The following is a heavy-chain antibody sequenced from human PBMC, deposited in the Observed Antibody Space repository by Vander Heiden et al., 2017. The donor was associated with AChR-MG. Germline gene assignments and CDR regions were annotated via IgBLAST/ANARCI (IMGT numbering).Heavy chain of an antibody. CDR2: INHSGST. Sequence: QVQLQQWGAGLLKPSETLSLTCAVYGGSFSGYYWSWIRQPPGKGLEWIGEINHSGSTNYNPSLKSRVTISVDTSKNQFSLKLSSVTAADTAVYYCARARPVWGSYRHGSYYYGMDVWGQGTTVTVSS. D-gene: IGHD3-16*02. CDR1: GGSFSGYY. J-gene: IGHJ6*02. CDR3: ARARPVWGSYRHGSYYYGMDV. V-gene: IGHV4-34*01.